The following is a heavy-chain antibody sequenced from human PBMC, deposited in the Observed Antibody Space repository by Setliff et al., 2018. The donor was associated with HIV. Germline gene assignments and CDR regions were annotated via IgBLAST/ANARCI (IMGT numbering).Heavy chain of an antibody. CDR3: VRDLARVIAH. D-gene: IGHD2-21*01. J-gene: IGHJ4*02. Sequence: PSETLSLTCAVSGASFVGDNHWSWIRQTPGKGLEWVASVTPDGGDKYYANSMRGRFTISRDNGKNAVYLQMNSLTAEDTALYYCVRDLARVIAHWGQGTLVTVSS. V-gene: IGHV3-7*01. CDR2: VTPDGGDK. CDR1: GASFVGDNH.